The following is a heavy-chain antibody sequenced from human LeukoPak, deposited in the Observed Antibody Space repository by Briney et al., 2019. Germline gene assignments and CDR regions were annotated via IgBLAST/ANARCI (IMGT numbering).Heavy chain of an antibody. J-gene: IGHJ4*02. CDR1: GFTFSSYG. V-gene: IGHV3-30*18. Sequence: GGSLRLSCAASGFTFSSYGMHWVRQAPGKGLEWVAVISYDGSNKYYADSGKGRFTISRDNSKNTLYLQMNSLRAEDTAVYYCAKDESDLNSLFDYWGQGTLVTVSS. CDR3: AKDESDLNSLFDY. CDR2: ISYDGSNK. D-gene: IGHD4-23*01.